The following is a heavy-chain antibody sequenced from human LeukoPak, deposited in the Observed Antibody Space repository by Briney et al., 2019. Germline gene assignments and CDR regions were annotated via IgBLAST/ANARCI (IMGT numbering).Heavy chain of an antibody. CDR1: GFTFSSYS. J-gene: IGHJ4*02. D-gene: IGHD3-22*01. CDR2: ISSSSSTI. CDR3: ARPYYYDSSGYLSVPFDY. Sequence: GGSLRLSCEVSGFTFSSYSMNWVRQAPGKGLEWVSYISSSSSTIYYADSVKGRFTISRDNAKNSLYLQMNSLRAEDTAVYYCARPYYYDSSGYLSVPFDYWGQGTLVTVSS. V-gene: IGHV3-48*01.